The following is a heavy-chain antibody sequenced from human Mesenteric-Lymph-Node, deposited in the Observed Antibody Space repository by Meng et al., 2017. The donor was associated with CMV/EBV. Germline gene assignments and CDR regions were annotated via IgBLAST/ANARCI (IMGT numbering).Heavy chain of an antibody. D-gene: IGHD3-9*01. CDR3: AREYYDILTGYSHYFDY. V-gene: IGHV3-23*01. Sequence: GGSLRLSCAASGFTFSSYAMSWVRQAPGKGLEWVSRIDCSGACTYYADSVKGRFTISTDNSKNTLYLQMNSLRDEDTAVYYCAREYYDILTGYSHYFDYWGQGALVTVSS. CDR2: IDCSGACT. CDR1: GFTFSSYA. J-gene: IGHJ4*02.